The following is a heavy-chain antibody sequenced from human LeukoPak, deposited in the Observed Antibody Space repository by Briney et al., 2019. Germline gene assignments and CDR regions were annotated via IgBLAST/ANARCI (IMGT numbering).Heavy chain of an antibody. CDR1: GFTFSSYS. D-gene: IGHD5-18*01. J-gene: IGHJ6*03. CDR2: ISSSGSYK. Sequence: PGGSLRLSCAASGFTFSSYSMNWVRQAPGKGLEWVSSISSSGSYKYYADSVKGRFTISRDNAKSSLYLQMNSLRAEDTAVYYCARDQKEYTYGFRSGYSDYYYMDVWVKGTTVTVSS. CDR3: ARDQKEYTYGFRSGYSDYYYMDV. V-gene: IGHV3-21*01.